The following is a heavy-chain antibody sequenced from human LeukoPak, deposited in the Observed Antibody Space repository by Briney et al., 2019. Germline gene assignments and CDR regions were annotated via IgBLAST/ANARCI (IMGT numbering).Heavy chain of an antibody. J-gene: IGHJ4*02. CDR1: GFTFSAYW. D-gene: IGHD5-18*01. CDR2: IKQDGSEE. V-gene: IGHV3-7*01. CDR3: AKVAGYSYGCDY. Sequence: GGSLRLSCAASGFTFSAYWMSWVRQTPGKGLEWVANIKQDGSEEYYVDSVKGRFTISRDNSKNTLYLQMNSLRAEDTAVYYCAKVAGYSYGCDYWGQGTLVTVSS.